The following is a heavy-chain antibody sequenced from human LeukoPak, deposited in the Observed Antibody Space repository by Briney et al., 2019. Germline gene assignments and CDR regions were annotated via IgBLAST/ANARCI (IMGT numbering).Heavy chain of an antibody. CDR1: GYTFASYY. CDR3: ARELVVGATGY. J-gene: IGHJ4*02. D-gene: IGHD1-26*01. CDR2: INPSGGST. V-gene: IGHV1-46*01. Sequence: EASVKVSCKASGYTFASYYMHWVRQAPGQGLEWMGIINPSGGSTSYAQKFQGRVTMTGDTSASTVYMELSSLRSEDTAVYYCARELVVGATGYWGQGTLVTVSS.